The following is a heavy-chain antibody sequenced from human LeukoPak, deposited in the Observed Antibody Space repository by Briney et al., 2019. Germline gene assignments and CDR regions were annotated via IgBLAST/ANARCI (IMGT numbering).Heavy chain of an antibody. CDR3: ARQVYDFWSGYPVYFDY. J-gene: IGHJ4*02. Sequence: SETLSLTCTVSGGSISSYYWSWIRQPPGKGLEWIGYIYYSGSTNYNPSLKSRVTISVDTSKNQFSPKLSSVTAADTAVYYCARQVYDFWSGYPVYFDYWGQGTLVTVSS. CDR2: IYYSGST. CDR1: GGSISSYY. D-gene: IGHD3-3*01. V-gene: IGHV4-59*08.